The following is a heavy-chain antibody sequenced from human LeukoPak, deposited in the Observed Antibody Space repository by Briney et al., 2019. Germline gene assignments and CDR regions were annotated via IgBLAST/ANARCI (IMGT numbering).Heavy chain of an antibody. CDR2: ISYDGSNK. CDR1: GFTFSSYA. Sequence: PGGSLRLSCAASGFTFSSYAMSWVRQAPGKGLEWVAVISYDGSNKYYADSVKGRITISRDNSKNTLYLQMNSLGAEDTAMYYCARDRSDSDTWYAGSHWGQGTLVTVSS. V-gene: IGHV3-30*03. D-gene: IGHD6-13*01. J-gene: IGHJ4*02. CDR3: ARDRSDSDTWYAGSH.